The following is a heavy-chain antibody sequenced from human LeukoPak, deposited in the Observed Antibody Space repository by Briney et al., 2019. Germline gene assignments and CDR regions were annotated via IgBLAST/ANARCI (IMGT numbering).Heavy chain of an antibody. CDR2: ISYDGSNK. CDR3: ARDQIEDY. J-gene: IGHJ4*02. CDR1: GFTFNSYA. V-gene: IGHV3-30*01. D-gene: IGHD2/OR15-2a*01. Sequence: PGRSLRLSCAASGFTFNSYAMHWVRQAPGKGLEWVAVISYDGSNKYYADSVKGRFTISRDNSKNTLYLQMNSLRAEDTAVYYCARDQIEDYWGQGTLVTVSS.